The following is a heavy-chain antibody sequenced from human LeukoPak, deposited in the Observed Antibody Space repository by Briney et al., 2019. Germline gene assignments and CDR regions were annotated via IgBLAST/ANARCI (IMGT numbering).Heavy chain of an antibody. D-gene: IGHD5-24*01. CDR2: IYYSGST. CDR3: ARHGLATTRDFDY. V-gene: IGHV4-39*01. CDR1: GGSISSSSYY. Sequence: SETLSLTCTVSGGSISSSSYYWGWIRQPPGKGLEWIGSIYYSGSTYYNPSLKSRVTISVDTSKNQFSLKLSSATAADTAVYYCARHGLATTRDFDYWGQGTLVTVSS. J-gene: IGHJ4*02.